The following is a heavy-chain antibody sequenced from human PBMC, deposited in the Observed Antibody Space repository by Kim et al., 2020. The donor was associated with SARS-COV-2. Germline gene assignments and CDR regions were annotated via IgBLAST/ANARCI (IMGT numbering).Heavy chain of an antibody. Sequence: ASVKVSCKASGYTFTSYGISWVRQAPGQGLEWMGWISAYNGNTNYAQKLQGRVTMTTDTSTSTAYMELRSLRSDDTAVYYCATLEPKAGTWGRDAFDIWGQGTMVTVSS. V-gene: IGHV1-18*01. J-gene: IGHJ3*02. D-gene: IGHD6-13*01. CDR3: ATLEPKAGTWGRDAFDI. CDR1: GYTFTSYG. CDR2: ISAYNGNT.